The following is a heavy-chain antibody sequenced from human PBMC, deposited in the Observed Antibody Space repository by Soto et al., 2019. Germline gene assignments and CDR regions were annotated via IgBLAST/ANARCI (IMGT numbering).Heavy chain of an antibody. J-gene: IGHJ6*02. CDR3: ARDRVDDYVWGSYRYQHYYYGMDV. Sequence: QVQLVQSGAEVKKPGASVKVSCKASGYTFTSYYMHWVRQAPGQGLEWMGIINPSGGSTSYAQKFQGRVTMTRDTSTSTVYMELSSLRSEDTAVYYCARDRVDDYVWGSYRYQHYYYGMDVWGQGTTVTVSS. CDR2: INPSGGST. D-gene: IGHD3-16*02. CDR1: GYTFTSYY. V-gene: IGHV1-46*01.